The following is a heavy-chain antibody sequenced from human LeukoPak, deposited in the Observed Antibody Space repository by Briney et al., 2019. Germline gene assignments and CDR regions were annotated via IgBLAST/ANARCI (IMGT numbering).Heavy chain of an antibody. CDR1: GFTFSSYA. CDR3: AKDMRATVRGVIPYNWFDP. D-gene: IGHD3-10*01. J-gene: IGHJ5*02. V-gene: IGHV3-23*01. Sequence: GGSLRLSCAASGFTFSSYAMSWVRQAPGKGLEWVSAISGSGGSTYYADSVKGRFTISRDNSKNTLYLQMNSLRAEDTAVYYCAKDMRATVRGVIPYNWFDPWGQGTLVTVSS. CDR2: ISGSGGST.